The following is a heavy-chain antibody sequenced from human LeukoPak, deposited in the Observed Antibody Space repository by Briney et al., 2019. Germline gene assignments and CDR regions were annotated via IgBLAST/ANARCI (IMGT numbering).Heavy chain of an antibody. CDR2: ISFDGSNK. D-gene: IGHD4-11*01. CDR3: ARDVGRDTITTEIAY. J-gene: IGHJ4*02. Sequence: GGSLRLSCAASGFTFSSYSMQWVRQAPGKGLEWVAVISFDGSNKYYADSVKGRFTISRDNSKNTLYLQMNGLRPEDTAVYYCARDVGRDTITTEIAYWGQGTLVTVSS. V-gene: IGHV3-30-3*01. CDR1: GFTFSSYS.